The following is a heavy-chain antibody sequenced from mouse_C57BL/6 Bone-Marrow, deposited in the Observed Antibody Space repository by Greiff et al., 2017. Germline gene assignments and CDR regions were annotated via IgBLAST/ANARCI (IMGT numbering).Heavy chain of an antibody. CDR2: ISSGGSYT. Sequence: DVMLVESGGDLVKPGGSLKLSCAASGFTFSSYGMSWVRQTPDKRLEWVATISSGGSYTYYPDSVKGRFTISRDNAKNTLYLQMSSLQSEDTAMYYCARHGGLDYWGQGTTLTVSS. J-gene: IGHJ2*01. CDR3: ARHGGLDY. D-gene: IGHD1-1*02. CDR1: GFTFSSYG. V-gene: IGHV5-6*02.